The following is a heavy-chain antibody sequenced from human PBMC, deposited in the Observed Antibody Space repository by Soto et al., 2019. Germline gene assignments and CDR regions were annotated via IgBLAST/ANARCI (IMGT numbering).Heavy chain of an antibody. D-gene: IGHD3-22*01. CDR1: GYTFTGYY. Sequence: QVQLVQSGAEVKKPGASVKVSCKASGYTFTGYYMHWVRQAPGQGLEWMGWINPNSGGTNYAQKFQVWVTMTRDPSISTAYMELSRLRSDVTAVYYWARGTIVVVKGGAFDIWGQGTMVTVSS. J-gene: IGHJ3*02. CDR3: ARGTIVVVKGGAFDI. CDR2: INPNSGGT. V-gene: IGHV1-2*04.